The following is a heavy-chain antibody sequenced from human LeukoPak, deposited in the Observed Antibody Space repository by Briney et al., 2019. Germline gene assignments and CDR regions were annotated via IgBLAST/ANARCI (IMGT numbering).Heavy chain of an antibody. CDR3: ARHGYSGYLYTGSYYYYMDV. CDR1: GYSFTSYW. V-gene: IGHV5-51*01. D-gene: IGHD5-12*01. J-gene: IGHJ6*03. Sequence: GESLKISCKGSGYSFTSYWIGWVRQMPGKGLEWMGIIYPGDSDTRYSPSFQGQVTISADKSISTAYLQWSSLKASDTAMYYCARHGYSGYLYTGSYYYYMDVWGKGTTVTVSS. CDR2: IYPGDSDT.